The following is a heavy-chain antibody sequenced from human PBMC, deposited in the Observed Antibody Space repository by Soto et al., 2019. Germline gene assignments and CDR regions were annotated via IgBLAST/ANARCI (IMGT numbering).Heavy chain of an antibody. CDR2: ISNDGNNK. D-gene: IGHD1-7*01. CDR3: AKDHQTYNWDYLFDS. V-gene: IGHV3-30*18. CDR1: GFTFGIND. Sequence: GGSLRLSCAASGFTFGINDMHWVRQAPGRGLEWVAVISNDGNNKYYADSVKGRFTLSRDNSKNMVYLQMDSLRVEDTAAYYCAKDHQTYNWDYLFDSWGPGTLVTVSS. J-gene: IGHJ4*02.